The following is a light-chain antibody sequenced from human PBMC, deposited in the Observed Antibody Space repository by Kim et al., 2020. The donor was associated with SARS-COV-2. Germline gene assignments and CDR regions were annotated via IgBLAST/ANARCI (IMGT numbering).Light chain of an antibody. CDR2: YDR. J-gene: IGLJ3*02. V-gene: IGLV3-21*04. CDR1: NTGSKS. Sequence: SYELTQPPSVSVAPGKTARITCGGNNTGSKSVHWYQQKPGQAPVLVIHYDRDRPSGIPERFSGSNSGNTATLTISRVEAGDDADYYCQVWDSSSDHRVFGGGTQLAVL. CDR3: QVWDSSSDHRV.